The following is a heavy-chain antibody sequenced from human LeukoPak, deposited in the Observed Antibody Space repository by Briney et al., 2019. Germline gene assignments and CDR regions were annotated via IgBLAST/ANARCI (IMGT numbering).Heavy chain of an antibody. V-gene: IGHV5-51*01. Sequence: GQSLKISCKGSGYSFASCWIGWVRQMPGKGLEWMGIIYPDDSDTRYSPSFQGQVTISADKSISTAYLQWSSLKASDTAMYYCASGRTYCGGDCQNDAFDIWGQGTMVTVSS. CDR1: GYSFASCW. D-gene: IGHD2-21*02. J-gene: IGHJ3*02. CDR3: ASGRTYCGGDCQNDAFDI. CDR2: IYPDDSDT.